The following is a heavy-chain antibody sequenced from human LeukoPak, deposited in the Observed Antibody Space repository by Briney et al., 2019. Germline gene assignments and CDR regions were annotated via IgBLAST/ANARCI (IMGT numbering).Heavy chain of an antibody. D-gene: IGHD2/OR15-2a*01. V-gene: IGHV3-23*01. CDR2: ISGSGSNT. J-gene: IGHJ3*02. Sequence: GGSLRLSCAASGFAFPNYAMSWVRQAPGKGLEWVSAISGSGSNTYYADSVKGRFTISRDNSKNTLYLQMISLRAEDTAVYYCAKLTRSLSNAFDIWGQGTMVTVSS. CDR1: GFAFPNYA. CDR3: AKLTRSLSNAFDI.